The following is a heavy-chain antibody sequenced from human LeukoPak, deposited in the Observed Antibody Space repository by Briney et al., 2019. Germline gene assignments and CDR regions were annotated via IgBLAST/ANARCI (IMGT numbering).Heavy chain of an antibody. D-gene: IGHD3-16*02. CDR2: ISYDGSNK. CDR3: ARFGTGRLGELSPENWFDP. J-gene: IGHJ5*02. CDR1: GFTFSSYG. Sequence: GGSLRLSCAASGFTFSSYGMHWVRQAPGKGLEWVAVISYDGSNKYYADSVKGRFTISRDNSKNTLYLQMNSLRAEDTAVYYCARFGTGRLGELSPENWFDPWGQGTLVTVSS. V-gene: IGHV3-30*03.